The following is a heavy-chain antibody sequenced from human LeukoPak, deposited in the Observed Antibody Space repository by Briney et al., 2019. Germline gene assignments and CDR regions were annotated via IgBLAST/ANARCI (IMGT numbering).Heavy chain of an antibody. J-gene: IGHJ4*02. Sequence: ASVKVSCKASGYTFTGYYMHWVRQAPGQGLEWMGWINPNSGGTNYAQKFQGRVTMTGDTSISTAYMELSRLRSDDTAVYYRARYWVGLRGVSYYFDYWGQGTLVTVSS. CDR2: INPNSGGT. V-gene: IGHV1-2*02. CDR1: GYTFTGYY. D-gene: IGHD5-12*01. CDR3: ARYWVGLRGVSYYFDY.